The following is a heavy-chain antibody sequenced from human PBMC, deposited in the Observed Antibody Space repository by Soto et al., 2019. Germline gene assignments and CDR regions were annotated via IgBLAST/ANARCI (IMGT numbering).Heavy chain of an antibody. D-gene: IGHD6-6*01. CDR2: IYHSRST. J-gene: IGHJ4*02. CDR1: GGSISSGGYS. Sequence: QLQLQESGSGLVKPSQTLSLTCAVSGGSISSGGYSWSWIRQPPGKGLEWIGYIYHSRSTYYNPSLKSRVTISVDRSKNQFSLQLSSVTAADTAVYYCARYSIAARRGIDYWGQGTLVTVSS. V-gene: IGHV4-30-2*01. CDR3: ARYSIAARRGIDY.